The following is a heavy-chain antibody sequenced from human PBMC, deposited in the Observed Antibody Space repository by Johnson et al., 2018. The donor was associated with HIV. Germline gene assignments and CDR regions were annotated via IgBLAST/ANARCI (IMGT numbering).Heavy chain of an antibody. CDR3: ARGSLTDDGFAA. V-gene: IGHV3-66*02. CDR2: IYGGDRT. Sequence: VQLVESGGGVVQPGRSLRLSCAASGFTLSSYWLSWVRQAPGKGLEWVSVIYGGDRTYYADSVRGRFTVSRDNSKNTLSVQMNNLKPEDTAVYYCARGSLTDDGFAAWGQGTLVIVSS. CDR1: GFTLSSYW. J-gene: IGHJ3*01. D-gene: IGHD2-8*01.